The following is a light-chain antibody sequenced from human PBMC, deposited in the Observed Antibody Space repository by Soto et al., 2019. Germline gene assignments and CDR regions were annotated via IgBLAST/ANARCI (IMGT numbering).Light chain of an antibody. J-gene: IGLJ1*01. CDR3: SSYTSSRTRV. CDR1: SSDIGFYNF. CDR2: EVT. Sequence: QSVLTQPASVSGSPGQSITISCTGTSSDIGFYNFVSWYQQYPGRAPTLMIYEVTNRPSGVSIRFSGSKSGNTASLTISGLLVEDEAHYYCSSYTSSRTRVFGTGTKLTVL. V-gene: IGLV2-14*01.